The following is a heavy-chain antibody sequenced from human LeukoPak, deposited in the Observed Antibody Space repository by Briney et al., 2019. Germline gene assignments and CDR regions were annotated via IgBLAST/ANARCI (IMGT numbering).Heavy chain of an antibody. CDR1: GYTFTSCY. J-gene: IGHJ4*02. Sequence: ASVKVSCKASGYTFTSCYMHWVRQAPGQGLEWMGWINPNSGGTRYAQKFQGRVTVTRDTSITTAYMELSRLTSDDTAVYYCARVPPYSRSWYYFDNWGQGSLVTVSS. CDR2: INPNSGGT. V-gene: IGHV1-2*02. CDR3: ARVPPYSRSWYYFDN. D-gene: IGHD6-13*01.